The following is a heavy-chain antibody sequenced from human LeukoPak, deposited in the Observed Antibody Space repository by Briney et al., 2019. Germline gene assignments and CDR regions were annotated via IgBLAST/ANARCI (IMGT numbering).Heavy chain of an antibody. V-gene: IGHV3-48*04. J-gene: IGHJ4*02. Sequence: GGSLRLSCAASGFTFSSYSMNWVRQAPGKGLEWVSYISSSSSTIYYADSVKGRFTISRDNAKNSLYLQMNSLRAEDTAVYYCARDGKQWLGHQVFDYWGQGTLVTVSS. CDR1: GFTFSSYS. CDR3: ARDGKQWLGHQVFDY. CDR2: ISSSSSTI. D-gene: IGHD6-19*01.